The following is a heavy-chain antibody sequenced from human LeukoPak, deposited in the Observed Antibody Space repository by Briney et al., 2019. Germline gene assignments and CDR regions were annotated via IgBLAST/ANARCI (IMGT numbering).Heavy chain of an antibody. J-gene: IGHJ6*02. CDR3: ARDQITYCSSTSCYWDYYYGMDV. CDR2: INAGNGNT. V-gene: IGHV1-3*01. Sequence: ASVKVSVKASGYTFTSYAMHWVRQAPGQRLEWMGWINAGNGNTKYPQKFQGRVTITRDTSASTAYMELSSLRSEDTAVYYCARDQITYCSSTSCYWDYYYGMDVWGQGTTVTVSS. D-gene: IGHD2-2*01. CDR1: GYTFTSYA.